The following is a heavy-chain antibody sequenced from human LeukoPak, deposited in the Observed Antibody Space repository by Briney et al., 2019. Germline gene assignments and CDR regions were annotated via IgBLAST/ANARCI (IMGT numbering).Heavy chain of an antibody. D-gene: IGHD4-17*01. CDR3: ARDREYGDYGH. Sequence: GGSLRLSCAAAGFTFSSYSMNWVRQAPGKGLEWVSYISSSSSTIYYADSVKGRFTISRDNAKNSLYLQMNSLRAEDTAVYYCARDREYGDYGHWGQGTLVTVSS. J-gene: IGHJ4*02. CDR1: GFTFSSYS. V-gene: IGHV3-48*04. CDR2: ISSSSSTI.